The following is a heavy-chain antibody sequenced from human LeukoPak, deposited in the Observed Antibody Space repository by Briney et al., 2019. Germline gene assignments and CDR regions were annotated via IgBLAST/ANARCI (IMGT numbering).Heavy chain of an antibody. D-gene: IGHD4-17*01. Sequence: SQTLSLTCAVSGGSISSGGYSWSWIRQPPGKGLEWIGYIYHSGSTYYNPSLKSQVTISVDRSKNQFSLKLSSVTAADTAVYYCARDNIDYGDYVFDYWGQGTLVTVSS. J-gene: IGHJ4*02. CDR3: ARDNIDYGDYVFDY. CDR2: IYHSGST. CDR1: GGSISSGGYS. V-gene: IGHV4-30-2*01.